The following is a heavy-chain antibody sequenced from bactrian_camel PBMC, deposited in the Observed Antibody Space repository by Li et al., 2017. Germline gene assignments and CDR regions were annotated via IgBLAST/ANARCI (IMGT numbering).Heavy chain of an antibody. Sequence: QLVESGGGSVQSGGSLRLSCVASGFAISEHGMSWVRRPPGKHLEYVATINIDGRTHYRESVEGRFTISRDNAKDTVYLQLNNLRSEDTAMYYCAATGQMLSVAGCRTQGTQVTVS. V-gene: IGHV3S67*01. D-gene: IGHD1*01. J-gene: IGHJ4*01. CDR2: INIDGRT. CDR1: GFAISEHG.